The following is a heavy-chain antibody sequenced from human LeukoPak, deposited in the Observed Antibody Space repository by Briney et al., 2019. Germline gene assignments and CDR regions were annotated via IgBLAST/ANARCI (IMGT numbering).Heavy chain of an antibody. CDR3: ARVGAYGHSYGPFDY. CDR2: IYYSGST. Sequence: SETLSLTCTVSGGSISSYYWSWIRQPPGKGLEWIGYIYYSGSTNYNPSLKGRVTISVDTSKNQFSLKVSSVTAADTAVYYCARVGAYGHSYGPFDYWGQGTLVTVSS. J-gene: IGHJ4*02. D-gene: IGHD5-18*01. V-gene: IGHV4-59*01. CDR1: GGSISSYY.